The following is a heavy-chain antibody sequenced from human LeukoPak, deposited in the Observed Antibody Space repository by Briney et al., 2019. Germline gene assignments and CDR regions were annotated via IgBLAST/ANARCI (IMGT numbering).Heavy chain of an antibody. V-gene: IGHV4-61*05. Sequence: SETLSLTCTVSGDSISSSGYYYDWIRQPPGKGLEWIGYIYYSGSTNYNPSLKSRVTISVDTSKNQFSLKLSSVTAADTAVYYCARQKPYSSSWLNVGYYFDYWGQGTLVTVSS. CDR2: IYYSGST. J-gene: IGHJ4*02. CDR3: ARQKPYSSSWLNVGYYFDY. CDR1: GDSISSSGYY. D-gene: IGHD6-13*01.